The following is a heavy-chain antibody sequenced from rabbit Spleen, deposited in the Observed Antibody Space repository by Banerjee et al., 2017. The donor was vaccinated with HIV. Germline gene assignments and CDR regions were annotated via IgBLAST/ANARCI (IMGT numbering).Heavy chain of an antibody. CDR2: IYGGSSGST. D-gene: IGHD1-1*01. CDR3: ARRGTGGSGYNL. J-gene: IGHJ6*01. Sequence: QSLEESGGDLVKPGASLTLTCTASGFSFSSDYYMCWVRQAPGKGLEWIACIYGGSSGSTYHASWAKGRFTISKTSSATVTLQMTSLTAADTPTYFCARRGTGGSGYNLWGQGTLVTVS. CDR1: GFSFSSDYY. V-gene: IGHV1S40*01.